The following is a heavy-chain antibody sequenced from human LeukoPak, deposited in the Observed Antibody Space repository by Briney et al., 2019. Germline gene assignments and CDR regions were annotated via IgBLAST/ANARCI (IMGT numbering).Heavy chain of an antibody. Sequence: AECLRLSCAASGFTFSSYSMNWVRQAPGKGLEWISYISSSSSTIYYAVSVKGRFTICRDNAKNSLYLQMNSLRDEDTAVYYCARGGTYVDYWGQGTLVTVSS. CDR1: GFTFSSYS. V-gene: IGHV3-48*02. D-gene: IGHD1-26*01. CDR2: ISSSSSTI. J-gene: IGHJ4*02. CDR3: ARGGTYVDY.